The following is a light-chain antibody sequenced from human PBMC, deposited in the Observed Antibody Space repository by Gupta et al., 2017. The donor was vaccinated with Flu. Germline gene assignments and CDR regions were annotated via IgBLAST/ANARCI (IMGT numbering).Light chain of an antibody. J-gene: IGKJ3*01. CDR1: QGISKY. V-gene: IGKV1-33*01. CDR3: QKYDDLPFT. Sequence: DIQMTQSPSSLSASVGDRVTITCQASQGISKYLNWYQQRPGKAPKLLIYDASNLETGVPSRFSGSGSGTDFTFTISSLQPEDVATYYCQKYDDLPFTFGPGTKVEIK. CDR2: DAS.